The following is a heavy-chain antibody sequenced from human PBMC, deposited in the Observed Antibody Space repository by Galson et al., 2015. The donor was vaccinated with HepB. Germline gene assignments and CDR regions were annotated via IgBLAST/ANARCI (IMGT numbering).Heavy chain of an antibody. V-gene: IGHV3-48*04. CDR3: PVSGSYSTFDI. J-gene: IGHJ3*02. CDR1: GLTFSRYS. Sequence: SLRLSCAASGLTFSRYSMNWVRQAPGKGLEWVSYISSSSSTIYYADSVKGRFTISRDNDKNSLYLQMKSLRAEDTAVYYCPVSGSYSTFDIWGQGTMVTVSS. CDR2: ISSSSSTI. D-gene: IGHD1-26*01.